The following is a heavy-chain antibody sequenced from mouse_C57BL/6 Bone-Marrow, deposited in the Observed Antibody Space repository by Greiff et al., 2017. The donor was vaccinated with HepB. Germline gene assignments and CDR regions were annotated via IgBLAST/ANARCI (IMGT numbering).Heavy chain of an antibody. Sequence: QVQLQQPGAELVMPGASVKLSCKASGYTFTSYWMHWVKQRPGQGLEWIGEIDPSDSYTNYNQKFKGKSTLTVDKSSSTAYMQLSSLTSEDSAVYDCARREPDGNYSAWFAYWGKGTLVTVSA. D-gene: IGHD2-1*01. J-gene: IGHJ3*01. CDR1: GYTFTSYW. CDR3: ARREPDGNYSAWFAY. V-gene: IGHV1-69*01. CDR2: IDPSDSYT.